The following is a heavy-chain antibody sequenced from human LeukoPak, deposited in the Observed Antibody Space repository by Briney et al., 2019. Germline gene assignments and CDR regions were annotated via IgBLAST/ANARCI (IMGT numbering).Heavy chain of an antibody. Sequence: PSETLSLTCSVSGASISSYYWSWIRQPPGKGLEWIGEVNHSGSTNYNPSLRSRVTISIDTSKNQFSLQLTSVTAADTAVYYCASLMLIAVGYDYWGQGNQVTVSS. J-gene: IGHJ4*02. D-gene: IGHD3-16*01. CDR3: ASLMLIAVGYDY. V-gene: IGHV4-34*01. CDR1: GASISSYY. CDR2: VNHSGST.